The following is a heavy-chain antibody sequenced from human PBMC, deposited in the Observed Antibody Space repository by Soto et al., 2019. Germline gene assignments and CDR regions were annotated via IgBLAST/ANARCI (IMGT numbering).Heavy chain of an antibody. CDR1: GGSISSSTYY. Sequence: SETLSLTCTVSGGSISSSTYYWGWMRQPPGKGLEWIARIFHSGNTNYNPPLKSRVTILVDTTKNQFSLKLSSVTAADTAVYYCARGTVTTSDWYFDLWGRGTLVTVSS. J-gene: IGHJ2*01. V-gene: IGHV4-39*07. CDR3: ARGTVTTSDWYFDL. CDR2: IFHSGNT. D-gene: IGHD4-17*01.